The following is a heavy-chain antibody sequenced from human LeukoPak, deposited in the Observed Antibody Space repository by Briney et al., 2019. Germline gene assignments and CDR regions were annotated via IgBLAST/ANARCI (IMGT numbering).Heavy chain of an antibody. CDR3: ARDREGYYDILTGYCGVGAFDI. J-gene: IGHJ3*02. D-gene: IGHD3-9*01. CDR2: INPNSGGT. V-gene: IGHV1-2*02. CDR1: GYTFTGYY. Sequence: ASVKVSCKASGYTFTGYYMHWVRQAPGQGLEWMGWINPNSGGTNYAQKFQGRVTMTRDTSISTAYMELSRLRSDDTAVYYCARDREGYYDILTGYCGVGAFDIWGQGTMVTVSS.